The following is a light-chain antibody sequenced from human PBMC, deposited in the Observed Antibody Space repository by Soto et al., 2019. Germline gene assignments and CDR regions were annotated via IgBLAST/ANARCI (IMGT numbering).Light chain of an antibody. Sequence: QSSLTQPRSVSGSPGQSFTIACTGTSSDIGGYHYVSWYQQHPGKAPQLMIYDVNKRPSGVPDRFSASKSGNTASLTISGLQADDEAEYYRQSYAAPDTFVFGTGTKVTVL. V-gene: IGLV2-11*01. CDR1: SSDIGGYHY. CDR2: DVN. CDR3: QSYAAPDTFV. J-gene: IGLJ1*01.